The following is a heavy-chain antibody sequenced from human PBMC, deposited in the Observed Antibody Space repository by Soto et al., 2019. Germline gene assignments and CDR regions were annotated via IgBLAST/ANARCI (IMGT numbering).Heavy chain of an antibody. Sequence: GASVKVSCKASGYTFSGYYMHWVRQAPGQGFEWMGWINPNSGDTKYAQKFQGRVTMTRDTSISTAHMDLSRLRSDDTAVYYCARDSVLRFVEWLFNYWGQGTLVTVSS. V-gene: IGHV1-2*02. D-gene: IGHD3-3*01. J-gene: IGHJ4*02. CDR1: GYTFSGYY. CDR3: ARDSVLRFVEWLFNY. CDR2: INPNSGDT.